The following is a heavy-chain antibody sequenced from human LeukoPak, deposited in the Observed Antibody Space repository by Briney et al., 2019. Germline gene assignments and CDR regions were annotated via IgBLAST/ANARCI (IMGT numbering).Heavy chain of an antibody. J-gene: IGHJ4*02. CDR2: IYSGGST. D-gene: IGHD4/OR15-4a*01. CDR3: ARRAGAYSHPYDY. V-gene: IGHV3-53*01. Sequence: GGSPRLSCTVSGFTVSSDSMSWVRQAPGKGLEWVSFIYSGGSTHYSDSVKGRFTISRDNSKNTLYLQMNSLRAEDTAVYYYARRAGAYSHPYDYWGQGTLVTVSS. CDR1: GFTVSSDS.